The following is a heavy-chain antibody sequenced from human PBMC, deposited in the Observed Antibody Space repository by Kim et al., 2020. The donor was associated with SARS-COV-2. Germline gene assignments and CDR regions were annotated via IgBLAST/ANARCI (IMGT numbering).Heavy chain of an antibody. V-gene: IGHV4-34*01. D-gene: IGHD6-19*01. CDR3: AREGRTGYSSGWGFDY. CDR1: GGSFRGYY. J-gene: IGHJ4*02. Sequence: SETLSLTCAVYGGSFRGYYWSWIRQPPGKGLEWIGEINHSGSTNYNPSLKSRVTISVDTSKNQFSLKLSSVTAADTAVYYCAREGRTGYSSGWGFDYWGQGTLVTVSS. CDR2: INHSGST.